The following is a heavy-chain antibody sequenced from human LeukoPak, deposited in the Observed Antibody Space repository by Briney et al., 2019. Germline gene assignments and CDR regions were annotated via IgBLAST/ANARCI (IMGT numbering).Heavy chain of an antibody. J-gene: IGHJ4*02. V-gene: IGHV3-23*01. CDR1: RFQFSSYA. Sequence: GGSLRLSCVASRFQFSSYAMSWVRQAPGKGLEWVSVISGSGGSTYYADSVKGRFTISRDNSKNTLYLQMNSLRAEDTAVYYCARLAAAGRRGDYWGQGTLVTVSS. CDR3: ARLAAAGRRGDY. D-gene: IGHD6-13*01. CDR2: ISGSGGST.